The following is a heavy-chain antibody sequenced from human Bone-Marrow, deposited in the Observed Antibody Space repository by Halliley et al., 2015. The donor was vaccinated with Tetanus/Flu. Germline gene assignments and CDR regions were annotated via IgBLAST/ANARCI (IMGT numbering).Heavy chain of an antibody. CDR2: ISLSSTYI. CDR1: GFTFSDFY. Sequence: SLRLSCGASGFTFSDFYMIWLRQAPGKGLEWVAYISLSSTYIRYTDSVKGRFTISRDDAQNSVDLQMNSLGADDTAVYYCARILRYADSGWYYFDYWGQGTLVTVSS. J-gene: IGHJ4*02. D-gene: IGHD6-19*01. CDR3: ARILRYADSGWYYFDY. V-gene: IGHV3-11*06.